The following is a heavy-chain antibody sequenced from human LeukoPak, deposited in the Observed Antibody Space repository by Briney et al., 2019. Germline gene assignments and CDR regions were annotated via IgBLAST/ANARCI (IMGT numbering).Heavy chain of an antibody. D-gene: IGHD4-11*01. J-gene: IGHJ5*02. CDR2: IYYSGST. V-gene: IGHV4-39*01. CDR3: ARHQLGITVTPHNWFAP. CDR1: GGSISSSSYY. Sequence: SETLSLICTVSGGSISSSSYYWGWIRQPPGKGLEWIGSIYYSGSTYYNPALKSRVTLSVDTSTNQFSLKLSSVPAADTAVYYCARHQLGITVTPHNWFAPWGQGTLVTVSS.